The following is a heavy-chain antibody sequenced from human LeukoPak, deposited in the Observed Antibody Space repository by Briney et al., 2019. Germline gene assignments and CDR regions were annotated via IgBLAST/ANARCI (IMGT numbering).Heavy chain of an antibody. Sequence: PGGSLRLSCAASGFTFSNFAMSWVRQAPGKGLQWVSAISDSGCGTFYADSVKGRFTISRDNSKNTLYLQMNSLRAENTAVYYCAKVGVGWVAFEYWGQGTLVTVSS. CDR1: GFTFSNFA. CDR2: ISDSGCGT. J-gene: IGHJ4*02. D-gene: IGHD3-16*01. CDR3: AKVGVGWVAFEY. V-gene: IGHV3-23*01.